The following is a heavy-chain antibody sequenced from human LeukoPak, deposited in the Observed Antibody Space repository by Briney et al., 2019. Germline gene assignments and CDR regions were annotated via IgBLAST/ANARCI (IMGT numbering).Heavy chain of an antibody. D-gene: IGHD5-18*01. CDR2: ISTSGAST. CDR3: ARERGYNYGYSGYYDQ. J-gene: IGHJ4*02. Sequence: GGSLRLSCAASGFSLSNFEMNWVRQAPGKGLEWISYISTSGASTYYADSVKGRFTVSRDNAKNSMYLRMDTLRAEDTAVYYCARERGYNYGYSGYYDQWGQGILVTVSS. V-gene: IGHV3-48*03. CDR1: GFSLSNFE.